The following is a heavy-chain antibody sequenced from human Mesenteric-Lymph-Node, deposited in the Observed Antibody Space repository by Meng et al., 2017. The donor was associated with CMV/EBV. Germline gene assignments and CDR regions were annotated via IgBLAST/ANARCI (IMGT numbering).Heavy chain of an antibody. Sequence: GESLKISCTASGFTVSNNYMSWVRQAPGKGLEWASVIYSDGSTYYADSVKGRFTISRDNPKNTVYLQMNSLRAEDTAVYYCARDNYGWGQGTLVTVSS. CDR3: ARDNYG. J-gene: IGHJ4*02. CDR2: IYSDGST. CDR1: GFTVSNNY. V-gene: IGHV3-66*02. D-gene: IGHD4-11*01.